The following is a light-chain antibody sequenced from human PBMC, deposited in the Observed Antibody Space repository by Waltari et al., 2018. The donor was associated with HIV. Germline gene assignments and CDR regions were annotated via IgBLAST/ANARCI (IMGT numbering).Light chain of an antibody. Sequence: SLLPLHDSASGSSGPAITTPCTGTIRDVACDNVVPWYQQHPGKAPKLTMYDASHRPSGVSNRFSGSKSGNTASLTISGLQAEDEADYYCSSYTSSTTDVFGTGTKVTVL. CDR1: IRDVACDNV. CDR2: DAS. V-gene: IGLV2-14*03. CDR3: SSYTSSTTDV. J-gene: IGLJ1*01.